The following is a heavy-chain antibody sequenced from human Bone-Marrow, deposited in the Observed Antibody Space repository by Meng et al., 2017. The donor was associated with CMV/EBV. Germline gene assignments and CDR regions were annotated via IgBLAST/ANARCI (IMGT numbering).Heavy chain of an antibody. CDR2: ISAYNGNT. CDR1: GYTFTSYG. Sequence: ASVKVSCKASGYTFTSYGISWVRQAPGQGLEWMGWISAYNGNTDYAQKLQGRVTMTTDTSTSTAYMELRSLRSDDTVVYYCARGKYYFDNSGYDYYWGHGTLVTVSS. CDR3: ARGKYYFDNSGYDYY. J-gene: IGHJ4*01. V-gene: IGHV1-18*01. D-gene: IGHD3-22*01.